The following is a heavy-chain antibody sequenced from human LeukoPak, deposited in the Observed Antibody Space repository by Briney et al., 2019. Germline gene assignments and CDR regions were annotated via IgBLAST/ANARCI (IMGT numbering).Heavy chain of an antibody. CDR1: GGSISSYY. V-gene: IGHV4-4*07. J-gene: IGHJ3*02. D-gene: IGHD1-26*01. CDR3: ARSRSGSYPFDAFDI. Sequence: SETLSLTCTVSGGSISSYYWSWIRQPAGKGLEWIGRIYTSGSTNYNPSLKSRVTMSVDTSKNQFSLKLSSVIAADTAVYYCARSRSGSYPFDAFDIWGQGTMVTVSS. CDR2: IYTSGST.